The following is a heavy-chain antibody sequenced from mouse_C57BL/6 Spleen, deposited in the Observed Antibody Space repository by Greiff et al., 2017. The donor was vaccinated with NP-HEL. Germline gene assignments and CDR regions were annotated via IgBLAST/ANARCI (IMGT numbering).Heavy chain of an antibody. CDR2: ISYSGST. D-gene: IGHD1-1*01. Sequence: DVMLQESGPGMVKPSQSLSLTCTVSGYSITSCYDWHCIRHFPGNKLEWMGYISYSGSTNYNPSLKSRISITHDTSKNHFFLKLNSVTTEDTATYYCARSTTVVDYYAMDYWGQGTSVTVSS. CDR1: GYSITSCYD. J-gene: IGHJ4*01. CDR3: ARSTTVVDYYAMDY. V-gene: IGHV3-1*01.